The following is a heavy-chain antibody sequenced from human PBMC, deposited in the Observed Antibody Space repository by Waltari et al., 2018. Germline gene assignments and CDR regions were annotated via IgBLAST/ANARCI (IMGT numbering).Heavy chain of an antibody. V-gene: IGHV4-4*02. J-gene: IGHJ4*02. CDR1: RGSPSNINL. D-gene: IGHD6-19*01. CDR2: IHRTGSS. Sequence: QVQLQESGPRLVKPSGTLSLTCGVSRGSPSNINLWNWVRPAPGEGLEWLGEIHRTGSSNYNPSLKSRLTMSVDRSNSQVSMKLKSVTAADTAVYFCATSSFVAVLDSWGRGTLVTVSS. CDR3: ATSSFVAVLDS.